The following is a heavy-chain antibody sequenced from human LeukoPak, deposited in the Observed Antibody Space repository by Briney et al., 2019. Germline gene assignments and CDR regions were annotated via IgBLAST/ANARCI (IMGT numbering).Heavy chain of an antibody. CDR2: IYYSGSS. V-gene: IGHV4-59*08. D-gene: IGHD3-10*01. J-gene: IGHJ4*02. CDR1: AGSISSYY. Sequence: PSETLSLTCTVSAGSISSYYRSWVRQPPGRGLEWIGHIYYSGSSNYNPSLKSRVTISVDTSKNQFSLKLRSVTAADTAVYYCARRGSGSYSPFDYWGQGTLVTVSS. CDR3: ARRGSGSYSPFDY.